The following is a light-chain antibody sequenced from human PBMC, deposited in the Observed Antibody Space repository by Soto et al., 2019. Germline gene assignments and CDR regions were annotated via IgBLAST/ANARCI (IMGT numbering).Light chain of an antibody. CDR3: QQSVYLPT. J-gene: IGKJ4*01. V-gene: IGKV1-33*01. Sequence: DIQMTQSPSSLSASVGDRVTITCQASQHIVNYLNWYQQKPGKAPKLLIYDASNLETGVPSRFSGSGSGTHFTFTISSLQPEDIATYYCQQSVYLPTFGGGTKVEMK. CDR1: QHIVNY. CDR2: DAS.